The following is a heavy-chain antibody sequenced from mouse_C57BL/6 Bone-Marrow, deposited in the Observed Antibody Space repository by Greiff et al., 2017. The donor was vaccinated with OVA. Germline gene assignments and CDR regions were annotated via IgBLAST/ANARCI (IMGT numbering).Heavy chain of an antibody. CDR2: IYPGSGST. D-gene: IGHD2-2*01. J-gene: IGHJ3*01. CDR1: GYTFTSYW. CDR3: ARGGKVTTRFAY. V-gene: IGHV1-55*01. Sequence: VQLQQPGAELVKPGASVKMSCKASGYTFTSYWITWVKQRPGQGLEWIGDIYPGSGSTNYNEKFKSKATLTVDTSSSTAYMQLSSLTSEDSAVYYCARGGKVTTRFAYWGQGTLVTVSA.